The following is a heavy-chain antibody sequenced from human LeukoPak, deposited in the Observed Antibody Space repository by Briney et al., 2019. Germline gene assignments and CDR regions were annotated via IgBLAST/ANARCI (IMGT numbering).Heavy chain of an antibody. V-gene: IGHV4-59*01. J-gene: IGHJ6*03. CDR3: ARTTEGGYTYGYFYYYYMDV. D-gene: IGHD5-18*01. CDR2: IYYSGST. CDR1: GGSISSYY. Sequence: SETLSLTCTVSGGSISSYYWSWLRQPPGKGLGWIGYIYYSGSTNYNPSLKSRVTISVDTSKNQFSLKLTSVTAADTAVYYCARTTEGGYTYGYFYYYYMDVWGKGTTVTISS.